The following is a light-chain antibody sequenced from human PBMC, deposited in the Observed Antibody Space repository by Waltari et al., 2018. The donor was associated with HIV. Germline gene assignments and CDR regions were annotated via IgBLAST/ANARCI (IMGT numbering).Light chain of an antibody. CDR2: DVT. J-gene: IGLJ3*02. CDR3: CAYAGSYTL. CDR1: SSGFGCYNY. Sequence: QSALTQPRSVSGSPGQSVTISCTGPSSGFGCYNYFSWYQQHPNKAPKLMIYDVTKRPSGVPDRFSGSKSGNTASLTISGLQADDEADYYCCAYAGSYTLFGGGTKVTVL. V-gene: IGLV2-11*01.